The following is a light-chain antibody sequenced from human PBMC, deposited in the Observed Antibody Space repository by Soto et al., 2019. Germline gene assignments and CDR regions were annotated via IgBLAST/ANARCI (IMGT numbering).Light chain of an antibody. Sequence: DGQMTQSPSTLSASVGDRVTITCRASQSITSWLAWYHQRPGKAPKLLIYKASSLESGVPSRFSGSGSGTEFTLTISSLQPDDFATYYCQQYNSYWTFGQRTKVDI. V-gene: IGKV1-5*03. CDR2: KAS. J-gene: IGKJ1*01. CDR3: QQYNSYWT. CDR1: QSITSW.